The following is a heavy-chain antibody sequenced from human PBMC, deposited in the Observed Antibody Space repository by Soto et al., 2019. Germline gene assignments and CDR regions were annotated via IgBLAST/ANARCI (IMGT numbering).Heavy chain of an antibody. J-gene: IGHJ5*02. V-gene: IGHV4-31*03. D-gene: IGHD3-22*01. CDR2: IYYSGRT. CDR1: GGSISSVGYY. Sequence: SETLSLTCTVSGGSISSVGYYWSWIRQHPGKGLEWIGYIYYSGRTSYTPSLKSRLTISADTSKNQFSLKLSTVTAADTAVYYCARGYSNGYLGNWFDPWGQGTLVIVSS. CDR3: ARGYSNGYLGNWFDP.